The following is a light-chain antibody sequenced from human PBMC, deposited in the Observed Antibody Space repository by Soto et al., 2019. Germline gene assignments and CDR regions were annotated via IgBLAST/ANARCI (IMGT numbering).Light chain of an antibody. Sequence: EIVLTQSPGTLSLSPGERATLSCRASQSGSSYLAWYQQKPGQAPRLLIYGASSRATGIPDRFSASETGTDFTLPISRLEPEDFAVYYCQQDGSSPRTFGQGTKVEIK. CDR2: GAS. V-gene: IGKV3-20*01. CDR1: QSGSSY. CDR3: QQDGSSPRT. J-gene: IGKJ1*01.